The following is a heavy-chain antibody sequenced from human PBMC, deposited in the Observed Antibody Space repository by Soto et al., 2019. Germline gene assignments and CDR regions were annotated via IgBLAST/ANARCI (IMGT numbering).Heavy chain of an antibody. D-gene: IGHD3-3*01. CDR2: IYYSGST. CDR3: ARDGPLRFMEWSRNYYYGMDV. V-gene: IGHV4-59*12. J-gene: IGHJ6*02. CDR1: GGSISSYY. Sequence: SETLSLTCTVSGGSISSYYWSWIRQPPGKGLEWIGYIYYSGSTYYNPSLKSRVTISVDTSKNQFSLKVSSVTAADTAVYYCARDGPLRFMEWSRNYYYGMDVWGQGTTVTVSS.